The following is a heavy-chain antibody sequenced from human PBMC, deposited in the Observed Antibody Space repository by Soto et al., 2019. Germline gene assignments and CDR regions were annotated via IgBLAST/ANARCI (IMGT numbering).Heavy chain of an antibody. CDR2: IIPIFGTA. V-gene: IGHV1-69*13. Sequence: EASVKVSCRASGCTFSSYAISWVRQAPGQGLEWMGGIIPIFGTANYAQKFQGRVTITADESTSTAYMELSSLRSEDTAVYYCARGPYYYDSSGYYLYYYYYYGMDVWGQGTTVPVSS. CDR3: ARGPYYYDSSGYYLYYYYYYGMDV. J-gene: IGHJ6*02. CDR1: GCTFSSYA. D-gene: IGHD3-22*01.